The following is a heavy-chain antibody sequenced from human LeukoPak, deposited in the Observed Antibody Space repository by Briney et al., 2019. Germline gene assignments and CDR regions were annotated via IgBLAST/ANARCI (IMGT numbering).Heavy chain of an antibody. J-gene: IGHJ4*02. CDR2: IKQGGSEK. CDR1: GFTFSSNW. D-gene: IGHD3-9*01. CDR3: VRSIDY. V-gene: IGHV3-7*01. Sequence: TGGSLRLSCAASGFTFSSNWMNWVRQTPEKGLEWVANIKQGGSEKYYVDSVKGRFTISRDNTKNSLYLQMNSLRAEDTAVYYCVRSIDYWGQGTLVTVSS.